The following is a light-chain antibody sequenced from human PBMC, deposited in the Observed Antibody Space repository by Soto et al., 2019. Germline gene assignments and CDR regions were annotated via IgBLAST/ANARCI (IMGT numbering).Light chain of an antibody. CDR3: QQSYRTPPT. CDR2: AAS. V-gene: IGKV1-39*01. Sequence: DIQMTQSPSFLSASLGDRVTITCRASQSITSYLNWYQQKPGKAPKLLIYAASSLQSGVPSRFSGSGSGTDFTLTISSLQAEDFASYYCQQSYRTPPTFDPGTKVEI. J-gene: IGKJ3*01. CDR1: QSITSY.